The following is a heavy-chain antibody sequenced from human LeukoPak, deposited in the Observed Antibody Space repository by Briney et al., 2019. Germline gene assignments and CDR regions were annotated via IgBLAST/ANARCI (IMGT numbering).Heavy chain of an antibody. CDR3: AREDYYDSSGYGSWFDP. CDR2: INPNSGGT. Sequence: ASVKVSCKASRYTFTGYYMHWVRQAPGQGLEWMGWINPNSGGTNYAQKFQGRVTMTRDTSISTAYMELSRLRSDDTAVYYCAREDYYDSSGYGSWFDPWGQGTLVTVSS. V-gene: IGHV1-2*02. CDR1: RYTFTGYY. D-gene: IGHD3-22*01. J-gene: IGHJ5*02.